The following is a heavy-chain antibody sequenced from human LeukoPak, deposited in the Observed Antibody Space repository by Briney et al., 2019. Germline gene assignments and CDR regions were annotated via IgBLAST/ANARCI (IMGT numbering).Heavy chain of an antibody. V-gene: IGHV3-11*01. CDR1: GFTFSDYY. D-gene: IGHD3-22*01. J-gene: IGHJ6*03. CDR3: AREGSSGYYNYYYYYYMDV. Sequence: GGSLRLSCAASGFTFSDYYMSWIRQAPGRGLEWVSYISSSGSTIYYADSVKGRFTISRDNAKNSLYLQMNSLRAEDTAVYYCAREGSSGYYNYYYYYYMDVWGKGTTVTVSS. CDR2: ISSSGSTI.